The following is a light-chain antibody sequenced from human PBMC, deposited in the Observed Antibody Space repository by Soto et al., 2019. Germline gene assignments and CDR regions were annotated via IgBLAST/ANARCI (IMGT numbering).Light chain of an antibody. J-gene: IGLJ3*02. CDR1: SSNIGAGYD. V-gene: IGLV1-40*01. Sequence: QSVLTQPPSVSGAPGQRVTISCTGSSSNIGAGYDVHWYQQLPGTAPKLLIYGNSNRPSGVPDRFSGSKSGTSASLAISGLQSEDEADYSCAAWDDRLNGWVFGGGTKLTVL. CDR2: GNS. CDR3: AAWDDRLNGWV.